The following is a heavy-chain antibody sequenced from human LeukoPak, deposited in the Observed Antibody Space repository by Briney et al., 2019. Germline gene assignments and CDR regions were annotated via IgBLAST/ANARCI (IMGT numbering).Heavy chain of an antibody. CDR1: GFTFSSYA. CDR2: ISGSGGST. CDR3: AKDLVYDFWSGYSHRAFDI. Sequence: GGSLRLSCAASGFTFSSYAMSWVRQAPGKGLEWVSAISGSGGSTYYADYVKGRFTISRDNSKNTLYLQMNSLRAEDTAVYYCAKDLVYDFWSGYSHRAFDIWGQGTMVTVSS. D-gene: IGHD3-3*01. V-gene: IGHV3-23*01. J-gene: IGHJ3*02.